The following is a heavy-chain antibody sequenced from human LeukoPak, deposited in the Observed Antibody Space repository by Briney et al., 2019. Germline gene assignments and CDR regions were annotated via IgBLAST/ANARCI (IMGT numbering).Heavy chain of an antibody. J-gene: IGHJ4*02. V-gene: IGHV3-23*01. CDR1: GFIFDRYG. D-gene: IGHD3-22*01. CDR3: AKQESSGSYPYYFDY. Sequence: PGGSLRLSCAASGFIFDRYGMTWVRQAPGEGLKWVSNISHSGSRTYYADSVKGRFTVSRDNSKNTVYVQMNSLRAEDTAIYYCAKQESSGSYPYYFDYWGLGTLVTVSS. CDR2: ISHSGSRT.